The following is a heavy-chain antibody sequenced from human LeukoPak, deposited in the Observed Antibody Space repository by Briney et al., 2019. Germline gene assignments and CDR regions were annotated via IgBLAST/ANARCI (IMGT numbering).Heavy chain of an antibody. CDR3: ARRVTMVRGVRELAWFDP. D-gene: IGHD3-10*01. Sequence: SETLSLTCTVSGYSISSGYYWGWIRQPPGKGLEWIGEINHSGSTNYNPSLKSRVTISVDTSKNQFSLKLSSVTAADTAVYYCARRVTMVRGVRELAWFDPWGQGTLVTVSS. V-gene: IGHV4-38-2*02. CDR2: INHSGST. J-gene: IGHJ5*02. CDR1: GYSISSGYY.